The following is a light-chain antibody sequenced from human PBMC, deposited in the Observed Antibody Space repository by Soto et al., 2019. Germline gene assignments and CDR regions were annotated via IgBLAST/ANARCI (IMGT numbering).Light chain of an antibody. V-gene: IGLV2-11*01. J-gene: IGLJ2*01. CDR3: CAYAGSYTVF. CDR1: SSDVGGYKY. CDR2: DVS. Sequence: QSALTQPLSVSGSPGQSVTISCTGTSSDVGGYKYVSWYQQHPGKVPKLMMFDVSERPSGLPDRCSGSKSGNTASLGSSGLQAEDEAEYYCCAYAGSYTVFFGGGITVTVL.